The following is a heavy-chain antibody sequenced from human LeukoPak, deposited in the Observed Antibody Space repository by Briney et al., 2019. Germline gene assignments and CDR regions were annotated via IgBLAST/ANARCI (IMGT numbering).Heavy chain of an antibody. CDR1: GGTFSSYA. CDR3: ARDGDGGSYYYGMDV. V-gene: IGHV1-69*04. Sequence: ASVKVSCKASGGTFSSYAISWVRQAPGQGLEWMGRVIPILGIANYAQKFQGRVTITADKSTSTAYMELNSLRSEDTAMYYCARDGDGGSYYYGMDVWGQGTTVTVSS. J-gene: IGHJ6*02. CDR2: VIPILGIA. D-gene: IGHD7-27*01.